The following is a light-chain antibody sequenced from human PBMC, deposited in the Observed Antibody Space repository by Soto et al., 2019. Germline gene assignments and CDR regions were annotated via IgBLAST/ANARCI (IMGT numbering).Light chain of an antibody. CDR3: QQSYSTPFT. J-gene: IGKJ3*01. V-gene: IGKV1-39*01. CDR2: AAS. CDR1: QSISSY. Sequence: DIQMTQSPSSLSASVGDRVTITCRASQSISSYLNWYQQKPGKAPKPLIYAASSLQSGVPSRFSGSGSGTDFTLTISSLLPEDFATYYCQQSYSTPFTFGPGTKVDIK.